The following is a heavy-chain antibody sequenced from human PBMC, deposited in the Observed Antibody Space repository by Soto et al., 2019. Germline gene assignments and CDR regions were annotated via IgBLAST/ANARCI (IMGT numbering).Heavy chain of an antibody. V-gene: IGHV4-34*01. D-gene: IGHD2-15*01. CDR1: GGSFSGYY. CDR3: ARGLVVVAATSMDV. J-gene: IGHJ6*02. CDR2: INHSGST. Sequence: SETLSLTCAVYGGSFSGYYRSWIRQPPGKGLEWIGEINHSGSTNYNPSLKSRVTISVDTSKNQFSLKLSSVTAADTAVYYCARGLVVVAATSMDVGGQGTTVTVSS.